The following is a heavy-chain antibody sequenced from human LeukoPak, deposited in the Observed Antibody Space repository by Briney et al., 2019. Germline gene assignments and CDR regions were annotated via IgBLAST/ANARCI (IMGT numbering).Heavy chain of an antibody. V-gene: IGHV3-9*01. CDR2: ISWNSGSI. D-gene: IGHD6-19*01. CDR3: AKDQAAVALYYFDY. Sequence: GGSLRLSCAASGFTFDDYAMHWVRQAPGKGLEWVSGISWNSGSIGYADSVKGRFTISRDNAKNSLYLQMNSLRAEDTALYYCAKDQAAVALYYFDYWGQETLVTVSS. J-gene: IGHJ4*02. CDR1: GFTFDDYA.